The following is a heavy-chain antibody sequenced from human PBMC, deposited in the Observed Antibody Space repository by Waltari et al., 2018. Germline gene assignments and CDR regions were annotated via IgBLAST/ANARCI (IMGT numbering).Heavy chain of an antibody. J-gene: IGHJ6*03. CDR2: IYYSGST. CDR3: ARLGARGYSYPLGYYYYMDV. D-gene: IGHD5-18*01. CDR1: GGSISSSSYY. V-gene: IGHV4-39*01. Sequence: QLQLQESGPGLVTPSETLSLTCTVSGGSISSSSYYWGWIRQPPGKGLEWIGSIYYSGSTYYNPSLKSRVTISVDTSKNQFSLKLSSVTAADTAVYYCARLGARGYSYPLGYYYYMDVWGKGTTVTVSS.